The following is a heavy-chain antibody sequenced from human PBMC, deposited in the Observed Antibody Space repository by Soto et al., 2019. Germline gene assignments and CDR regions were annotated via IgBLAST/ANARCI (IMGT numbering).Heavy chain of an antibody. CDR3: ARDYSGSFEHYFDY. Sequence: ESGGGLVKPGGSLRLSCAASGFTFSSYSMNGVRQAPGKGLEWVSSISSSSSYIYYADSVKGRFTISRDNAKNSLYLQMNSLRSEDTAVYYCARDYSGSFEHYFDYWGQGTLVTVSS. V-gene: IGHV3-21*01. D-gene: IGHD1-26*01. CDR2: ISSSSSYI. J-gene: IGHJ4*02. CDR1: GFTFSSYS.